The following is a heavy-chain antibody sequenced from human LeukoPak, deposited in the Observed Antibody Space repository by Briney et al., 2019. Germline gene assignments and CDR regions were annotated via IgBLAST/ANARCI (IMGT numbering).Heavy chain of an antibody. CDR1: GFTFHDYG. V-gene: IGHV3-9*01. Sequence: PGGSLRLPCAASGFTFHDYGMHWVRQVPGKGLEWVSGLSWNSGSIAYAESVKGRFTISRDNAKNCLYLQMGSLRIEDTAVYYCVKDRSVAGDGIFDYWGQGTLVTVSS. CDR3: VKDRSVAGDGIFDY. CDR2: LSWNSGSI. J-gene: IGHJ4*02. D-gene: IGHD6-19*01.